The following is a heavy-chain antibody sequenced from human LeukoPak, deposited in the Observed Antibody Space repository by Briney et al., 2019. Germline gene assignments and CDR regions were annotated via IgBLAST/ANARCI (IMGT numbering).Heavy chain of an antibody. D-gene: IGHD5-18*01. CDR3: ARDAGGYGFYGDY. CDR2: IKQDGSEK. J-gene: IGHJ4*02. V-gene: IGHV3-7*01. Sequence: GGSLRLSCAASGFTFSSYWMSWVRQAPGKGLEWVANIKQDGSEKNYVDSVKGRFTISRDKAKNSLYLQMNSLRAEDTAVYYCARDAGGYGFYGDYWCQGTLVTVSS. CDR1: GFTFSSYW.